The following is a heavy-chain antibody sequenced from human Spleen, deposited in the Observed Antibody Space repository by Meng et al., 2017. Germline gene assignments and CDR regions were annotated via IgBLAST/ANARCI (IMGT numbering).Heavy chain of an antibody. CDR1: GYTFTSYG. Sequence: ASVKVSCKASGYTFTSYGISWVRQATGQGLEWMGWMNPNRGDTGYAQKFQGRVTMTRNTSISTVYMELSSLRSEDTAVYYCARVWCSSTSCYYYYYGMDVWGQGTTVTVSS. CDR3: ARVWCSSTSCYYYYYGMDV. CDR2: MNPNRGDT. J-gene: IGHJ6*02. V-gene: IGHV1-8*02. D-gene: IGHD2-2*01.